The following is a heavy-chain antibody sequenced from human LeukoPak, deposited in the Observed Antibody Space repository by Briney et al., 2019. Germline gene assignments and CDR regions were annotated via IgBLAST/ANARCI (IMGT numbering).Heavy chain of an antibody. CDR2: IHQDGSQK. CDR1: GFTFSSYA. Sequence: GGSLRLSCAASGFTFSSYAMSWVRQAPGKGLEWVANIHQDGSQKYYVDSVKGRFTISRDNAKNSLYLQMNSLSPEDTAVYYCARGQGDSWGQGTLVTVSS. J-gene: IGHJ4*02. V-gene: IGHV3-7*01. CDR3: ARGQGDS.